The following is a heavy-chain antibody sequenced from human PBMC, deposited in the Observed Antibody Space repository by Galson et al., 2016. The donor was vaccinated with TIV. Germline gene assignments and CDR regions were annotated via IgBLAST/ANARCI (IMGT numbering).Heavy chain of an antibody. CDR3: ARVFADYYVDY. CDR2: IWYDGSDK. CDR1: GFTFGSYG. V-gene: IGHV3-33*08. D-gene: IGHD3-10*02. J-gene: IGHJ4*02. Sequence: SLRLSCAASGFTFGSYGMHWVRQAPVKGLEWVAFIWYDGSDKNYGDSVKGRFTISRDNSKNTLYLQMNSLRAEDTAVYYCARVFADYYVDYWGQGTLVTVSS.